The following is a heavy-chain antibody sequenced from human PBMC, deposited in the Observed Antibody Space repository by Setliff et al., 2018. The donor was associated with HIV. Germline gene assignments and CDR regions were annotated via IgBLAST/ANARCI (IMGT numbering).Heavy chain of an antibody. CDR1: GYTFTSYA. CDR2: INTNTWNP. CDR3: ARAPRGYYYGSGSYYRYYFDY. Sequence: ASVKVSCKASGYTFTSYAMNWVRQAPGQGLEWMGWINTNTWNPTYAQGFTGRFVFSLDTSVSTAYLQTSSLKAEDTAVYYCARAPRGYYYGSGSYYRYYFDYWGQGTLVTV. D-gene: IGHD3-10*01. V-gene: IGHV7-4-1*02. J-gene: IGHJ4*02.